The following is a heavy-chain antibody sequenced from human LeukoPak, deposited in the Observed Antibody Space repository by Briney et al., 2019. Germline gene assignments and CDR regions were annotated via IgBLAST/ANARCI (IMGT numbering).Heavy chain of an antibody. Sequence: SETLSLTCTVSGGSISSSSYYWGWIRQPPGKGLEWIGSIYYSGSTYCNPSLKSRVTISVDTSKNRFSLKLSSVTAADTAVYYCARRSTRFFDYWGQGTLVTVSS. D-gene: IGHD1-26*01. CDR1: GGSISSSSYY. J-gene: IGHJ4*02. CDR3: ARRSTRFFDY. V-gene: IGHV4-39*01. CDR2: IYYSGST.